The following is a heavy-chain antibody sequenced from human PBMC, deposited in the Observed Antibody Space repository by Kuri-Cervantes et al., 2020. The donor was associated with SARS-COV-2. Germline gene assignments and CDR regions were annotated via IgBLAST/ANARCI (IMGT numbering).Heavy chain of an antibody. Sequence: SETLSLTCTVSGGSISSYYWSWIRQPPGKGLEWIGYIYYRGSTNYNPSPKSRVTISVDTSKNQFSLKLSSVTAADTAVYYCARGESGFYDSGGGYYYYYGMDAWGQGTTVTVSS. J-gene: IGHJ6*02. CDR2: IYYRGST. V-gene: IGHV4-59*01. CDR3: ARGESGFYDSGGGYYYYYGMDA. D-gene: IGHD3-3*01. CDR1: GGSISSYY.